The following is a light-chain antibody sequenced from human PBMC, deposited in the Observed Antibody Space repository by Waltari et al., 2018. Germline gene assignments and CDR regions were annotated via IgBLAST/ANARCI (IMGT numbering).Light chain of an antibody. Sequence: HSALTQPASVSGTPGQSITISGTGTNSDVGTYNLISWYQHHPGEAPKLMICEVIKRPSGVSNRFSGSKSGNTASLTISGLQAEDEADYYCCSYAGSGTYVFGTGTKVTVL. CDR1: NSDVGTYNL. V-gene: IGLV2-23*02. J-gene: IGLJ1*01. CDR3: CSYAGSGTYV. CDR2: EVI.